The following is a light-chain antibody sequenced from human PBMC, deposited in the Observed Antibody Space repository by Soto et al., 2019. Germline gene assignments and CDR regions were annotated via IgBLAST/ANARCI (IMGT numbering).Light chain of an antibody. Sequence: LMTQSPAILSVSPGERVTLSCRASQDVGINLAWYQQKPGHAPRLVVYGASTRATAFPARFRGSGSGTEFTLTISSLQSEDLAVYYCHQYNYWPGTFGQGTKLEIK. V-gene: IGKV3-15*01. J-gene: IGKJ2*01. CDR3: HQYNYWPGT. CDR1: QDVGIN. CDR2: GAS.